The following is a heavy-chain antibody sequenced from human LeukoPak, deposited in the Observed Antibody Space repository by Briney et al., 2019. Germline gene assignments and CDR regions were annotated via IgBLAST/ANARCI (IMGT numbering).Heavy chain of an antibody. V-gene: IGHV4-39*01. J-gene: IGHJ3*02. CDR1: GGSISSSSYY. CDR3: ARVKSHSSGWQNAFDI. CDR2: IYYSGST. Sequence: PSETLSLTCTVSGGSISSSSYYWGWIRQPPGKGLEWIGSIYYSGSTYYNPSLKSRVTISVDTSKNQFSLKLSSVTAADTAVYYCARVKSHSSGWQNAFDIWGQGTMVTVSS. D-gene: IGHD6-19*01.